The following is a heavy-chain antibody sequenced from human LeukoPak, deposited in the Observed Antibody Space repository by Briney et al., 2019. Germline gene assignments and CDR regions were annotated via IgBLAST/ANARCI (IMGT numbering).Heavy chain of an antibody. CDR1: GGSISSGGYS. J-gene: IGHJ3*02. D-gene: IGHD1-14*01. CDR3: ARAADTGAFDI. V-gene: IGHV4-30-2*01. Sequence: SQTLSLTCAVSGGSISSGGYSWSWIRQPPGKGLEWIGYIYHSGSTNYNPSPKSRVTISVDRSKNQFSLKLSSVTAADTAVYYCARAADTGAFDIWGQGTMVTVSS. CDR2: IYHSGST.